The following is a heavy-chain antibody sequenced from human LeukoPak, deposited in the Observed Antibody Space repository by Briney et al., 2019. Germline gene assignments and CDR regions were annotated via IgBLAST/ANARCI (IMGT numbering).Heavy chain of an antibody. V-gene: IGHV4-31*03. CDR2: IYYSGST. D-gene: IGHD6-19*01. J-gene: IGHJ6*03. Sequence: SETLSLTCTVSGGSISSGGYYWSWLRQHPGKGLEWIGYIYYSGSTYYNPSLKSRVTISVDTSKNQFSLKLSSVTAADTAVYYCARGAGYYYYMDVWGKGTTVTVSS. CDR3: ARGAGYYYYMDV. CDR1: GGSISSGGYY.